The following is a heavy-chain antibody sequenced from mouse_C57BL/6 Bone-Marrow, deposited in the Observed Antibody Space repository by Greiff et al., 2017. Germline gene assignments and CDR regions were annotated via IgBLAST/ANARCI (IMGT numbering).Heavy chain of an antibody. D-gene: IGHD2-4*01. CDR3: VRRDYDDVDY. J-gene: IGHJ4*01. Sequence: EVQGVESGGGLVQPKGSLKLSCAASGFSFNTYAMNWVRQAPGKGLEWVARIRSKSNNYATYYADSVKDRFTISRDDSESMLYLQMNNLTTEDTAMYYCVRRDYDDVDYWGQGTSVTVSS. CDR1: GFSFNTYA. CDR2: IRSKSNNYAT. V-gene: IGHV10-1*01.